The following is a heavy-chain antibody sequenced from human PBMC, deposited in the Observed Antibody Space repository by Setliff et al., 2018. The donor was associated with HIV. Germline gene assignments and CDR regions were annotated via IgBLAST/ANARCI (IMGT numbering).Heavy chain of an antibody. J-gene: IGHJ3*02. Sequence: PSETLSLTCTVSGGSISSGDYYWSWIRQPPGKGLEWIGYIHYSGSTYYNPSLKSRVAISLDTSKNQFSLKLSSVTAADTAVYYCARGKSGSYDAYDMWGQGTMVTVSS. D-gene: IGHD5-12*01. CDR1: GGSISSGDYY. V-gene: IGHV4-30-4*08. CDR3: ARGKSGSYDAYDM. CDR2: IHYSGST.